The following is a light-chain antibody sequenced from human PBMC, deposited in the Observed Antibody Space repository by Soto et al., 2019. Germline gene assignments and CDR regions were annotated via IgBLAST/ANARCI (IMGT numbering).Light chain of an antibody. Sequence: EIVLTQSPGTLSLSPGERATLSCRASQSVSSNYLAWYQQKPGQAPKLRIYGASSRATGIPDRFSGSGSGTDFILTISRLEPEDFAMYYRQQSGKSFPLTFGGGTKLEI. CDR3: QQSGKSFPLT. V-gene: IGKV3-20*01. J-gene: IGKJ4*01. CDR2: GAS. CDR1: QSVSSNY.